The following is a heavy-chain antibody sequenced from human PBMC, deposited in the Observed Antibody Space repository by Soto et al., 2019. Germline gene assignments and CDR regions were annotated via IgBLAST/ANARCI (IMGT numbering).Heavy chain of an antibody. CDR2: IKQDGSEK. D-gene: IGHD3-10*01. J-gene: IGHJ4*02. V-gene: IGHV3-7*01. CDR3: ARDSTPYYYGSGSYYRLLDY. Sequence: EVQLVESGGGLVQPGGSLRLSCAASGFTFSSYWMSWVRQAPGKGLEWVANIKQDGSEKYYVDSVKGRFTISRDNAKNSLYLQMNSLRAEDTAVYYCARDSTPYYYGSGSYYRLLDYWGQGTLVTVSS. CDR1: GFTFSSYW.